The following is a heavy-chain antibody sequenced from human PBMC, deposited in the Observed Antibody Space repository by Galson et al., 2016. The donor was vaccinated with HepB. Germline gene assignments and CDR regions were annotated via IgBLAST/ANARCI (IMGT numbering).Heavy chain of an antibody. CDR2: INPTGGST. CDR3: ARGGGKTSTMDV. J-gene: IGHJ6*02. V-gene: IGHV1-46*01. Sequence: SCKASGYTLTSYYMNWVRQAPGQGLEWMGMINPTGGSTTYAQKFQGRVTMTRDTSTSTVYMELSSLRTEDTAVYYCARGGGKTSTMDVWGRGTTVTVSS. CDR1: GYTLTSYY. D-gene: IGHD3-16*01.